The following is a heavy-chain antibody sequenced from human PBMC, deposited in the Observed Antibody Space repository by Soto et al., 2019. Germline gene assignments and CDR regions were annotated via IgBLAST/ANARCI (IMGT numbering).Heavy chain of an antibody. J-gene: IGHJ4*02. V-gene: IGHV3-23*01. CDR1: GFTFNIYA. Sequence: GSLRLSCAASGFTFNIYAMSWVRQAPGKGLEWVSAISGSGGGTYYADSVKGRFTISRDNSNNTLYLQMNSLRAEDTAVYYCAREYYYDSRGPFDYWGQGTLVTVSS. CDR3: AREYYYDSRGPFDY. D-gene: IGHD3-22*01. CDR2: ISGSGGGT.